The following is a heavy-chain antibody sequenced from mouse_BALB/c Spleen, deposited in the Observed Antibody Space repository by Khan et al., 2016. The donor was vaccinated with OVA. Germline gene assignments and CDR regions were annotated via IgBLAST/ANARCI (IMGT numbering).Heavy chain of an antibody. Sequence: VQLKESGPGLVAPSQSLSITCTISGFSLTSYGIHWVRQPPGKGLEWLVVIWSDGKTTYNSALKSRLNIIKDHSNSQVFLKMNILQTDDTAMYYCARPIFPGYFDVWGAGTTVTVSS. J-gene: IGHJ1*01. CDR3: ARPIFPGYFDV. CDR1: GFSLTSYG. CDR2: IWSDGKT. V-gene: IGHV2-6-1*01.